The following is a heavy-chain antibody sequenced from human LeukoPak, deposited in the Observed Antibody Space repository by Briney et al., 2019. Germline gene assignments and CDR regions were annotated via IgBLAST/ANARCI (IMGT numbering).Heavy chain of an antibody. J-gene: IGHJ4*02. V-gene: IGHV3-30-3*01. CDR2: ISYDGSNK. Sequence: PGRSLRLSCAASGFTFSSYAMHWVRQAPGKGLEWVAVISYDGSNKYYADSVKGRFTISRDNAKNSLYLQMNSLRAEDTGVYYCARWAYYYGSGSLDYWGQGTLVTVSS. D-gene: IGHD3-10*01. CDR3: ARWAYYYGSGSLDY. CDR1: GFTFSSYA.